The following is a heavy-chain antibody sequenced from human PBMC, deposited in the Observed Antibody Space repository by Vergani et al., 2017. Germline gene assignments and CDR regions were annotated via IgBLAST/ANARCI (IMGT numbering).Heavy chain of an antibody. CDR3: AKDSSSWYVGSNYYYYGMDV. CDR2: ISWDGGST. Sequence: EVQLVESGGVVVQPGGSLRLSCAASGFPFDDYAMHWVRQAPGKGLEWVSLISWDGGSTYYADSVKGRFTISRDNSKNSLYLQMNSLRAEETALYYCAKDSSSWYVGSNYYYYGMDVWGQGTTVTVSS. CDR1: GFPFDDYA. J-gene: IGHJ6*02. D-gene: IGHD6-13*01. V-gene: IGHV3-43D*04.